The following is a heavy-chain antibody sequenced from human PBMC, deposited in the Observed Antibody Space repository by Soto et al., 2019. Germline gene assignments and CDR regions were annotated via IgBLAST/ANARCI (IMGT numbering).Heavy chain of an antibody. J-gene: IGHJ3*02. Sequence: GGSLRLSCAASGFTFSSYAMNWVRQAPGKGLEWVSVIYSGGNTYYADSVKGRFTISRDNSKNTLYLQMNSLRAEDTAVYYCASLGYSGYDFAFDIWGQGTMVTVSS. CDR2: IYSGGNT. CDR3: ASLGYSGYDFAFDI. CDR1: GFTFSSYA. V-gene: IGHV3-53*01. D-gene: IGHD5-12*01.